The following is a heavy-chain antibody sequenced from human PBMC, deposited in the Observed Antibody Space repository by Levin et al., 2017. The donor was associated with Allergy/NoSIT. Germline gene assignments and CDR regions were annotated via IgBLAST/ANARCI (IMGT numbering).Heavy chain of an antibody. CDR2: IKQDGSEK. D-gene: IGHD2-15*01. CDR1: GFTFSSYW. Sequence: GGSLRLSCAASGFTFSSYWMSWVRQAPGKGLEWVANIKQDGSEKYYVDSEKGRFTISRDNAKNSLYLQMNSLRAEDTAVYYCAEGYCSGGSCYSGFQHWGQGTLVTVSS. V-gene: IGHV3-7*02. J-gene: IGHJ1*01. CDR3: AEGYCSGGSCYSGFQH.